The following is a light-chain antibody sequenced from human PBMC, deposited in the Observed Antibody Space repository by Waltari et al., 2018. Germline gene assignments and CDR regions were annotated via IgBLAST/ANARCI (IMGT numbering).Light chain of an antibody. CDR2: WAS. V-gene: IGKV4-1*01. CDR1: QSVLYSHNNKNY. J-gene: IGKJ3*01. Sequence: DIVMTQSPDSLAVSLGERATINCKSSQSVLYSHNNKNYLTWYQKKPGQPPKLLIYWASTRESGVPDRFSGSGSGTDFTLTISSLQAEDVAVYYCQQYYNTPFTFGPGTKVDVK. CDR3: QQYYNTPFT.